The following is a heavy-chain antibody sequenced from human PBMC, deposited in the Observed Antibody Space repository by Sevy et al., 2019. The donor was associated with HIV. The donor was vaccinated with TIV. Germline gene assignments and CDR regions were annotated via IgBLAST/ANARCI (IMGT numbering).Heavy chain of an antibody. D-gene: IGHD2-8*02. Sequence: GESLKISCAASGFPFSNYAMSWVRQAPGKGLEWVSTLIGGGSRTYYADSVTGRFIISRDNSRNNLYLQMNSLRAEDTAIYYCAKRRVQSGLSGGGANYGMDVCGRGTTVTVSS. CDR1: GFPFSNYA. CDR3: AKRRVQSGLSGGGANYGMDV. V-gene: IGHV3-23*01. J-gene: IGHJ6*02. CDR2: LIGGGSRT.